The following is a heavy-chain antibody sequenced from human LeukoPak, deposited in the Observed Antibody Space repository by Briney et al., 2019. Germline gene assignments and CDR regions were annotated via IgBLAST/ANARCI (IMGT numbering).Heavy chain of an antibody. V-gene: IGHV3-74*01. CDR2: IKYDASST. J-gene: IGHJ4*02. CDR3: AKGMTVFGVVISTYFHY. Sequence: GGSLRLSCADSGFTFSSHWMHWVRQAPGKGLVWVSRIKYDASSTSYADSVKGRFTISRDNSKNTLYLQMDSLRAEDTAVYYCAKGMTVFGVVISTYFHYWGQGTLVTVSS. D-gene: IGHD3-3*01. CDR1: GFTFSSHW.